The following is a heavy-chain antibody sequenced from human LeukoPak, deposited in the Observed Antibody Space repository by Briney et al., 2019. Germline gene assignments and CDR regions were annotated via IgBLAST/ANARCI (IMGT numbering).Heavy chain of an antibody. D-gene: IGHD5-18*01. Sequence: ASVKVSCKASGYTFTSYDINWVRQATGQGLEWMGWMNPNSGNTGYAQKFQGRVTMTRNTSISTAYMELSSLRSEDTAVYYCARVTSRYSYGPRNPFDIWGQGTMVTVSS. CDR1: GYTFTSYD. V-gene: IGHV1-8*01. J-gene: IGHJ3*02. CDR2: MNPNSGNT. CDR3: ARVTSRYSYGPRNPFDI.